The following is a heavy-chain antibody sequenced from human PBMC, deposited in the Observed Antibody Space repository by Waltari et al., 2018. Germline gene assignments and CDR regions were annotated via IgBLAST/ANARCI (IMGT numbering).Heavy chain of an antibody. CDR3: ARSRYSSSWFYYFDY. D-gene: IGHD6-13*01. J-gene: IGHJ4*02. V-gene: IGHV1-69*10. CDR2: IIPILGIA. Sequence: QVQLVQSGDGVKKPGSSVKVSCKASGGTFRSYAITWVRQAPGQGREWMGGIIPILGIANYGQKFQGIVTITADKSTSTAYMELSSLRSEDTAVYYGARSRYSSSWFYYFDYWGQGTLVTVSS. CDR1: GGTFRSYA.